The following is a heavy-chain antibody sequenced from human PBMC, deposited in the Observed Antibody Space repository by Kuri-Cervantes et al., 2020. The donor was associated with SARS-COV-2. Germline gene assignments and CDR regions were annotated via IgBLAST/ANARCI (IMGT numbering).Heavy chain of an antibody. CDR3: ARGLEWGCADY. V-gene: IGHV4-34*01. CDR1: GGSFSGYY. J-gene: IGHJ4*02. CDR2: INHSGST. Sequence: GSLRLSCAVYGGSFSGYYWSWIRQPPGKGLEWIGEINHSGSTNYNPSLKSRVTISVDTSKNQFSLKLSSVTAVDTAVYYCARGLEWGCADYWGQGTLVTVSS. D-gene: IGHD3-3*01.